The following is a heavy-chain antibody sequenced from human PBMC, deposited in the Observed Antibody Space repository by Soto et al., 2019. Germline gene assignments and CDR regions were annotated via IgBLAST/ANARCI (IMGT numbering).Heavy chain of an antibody. CDR2: ISGSGIST. CDR1: GFTFSSHA. Sequence: PGGSLRLSCAASGFTFSSHAMSWVRQAPEKELEWVSAISGSGISTYYADSVKGRFTISRDNSKNTLYLQMSSLRAEDTAVYYCAKEGEHSSGWANFDYWGQGTLVTVSS. J-gene: IGHJ4*02. V-gene: IGHV3-23*01. CDR3: AKEGEHSSGWANFDY. D-gene: IGHD6-19*01.